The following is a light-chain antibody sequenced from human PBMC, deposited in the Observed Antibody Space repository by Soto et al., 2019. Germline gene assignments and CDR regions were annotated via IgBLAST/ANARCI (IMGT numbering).Light chain of an antibody. CDR1: SSNIGANP. V-gene: IGLV1-44*01. J-gene: IGLJ2*01. CDR3: EAWIDSLYGAL. Sequence: QSVLTQPPSASGTPGQRVTISCSGSSSNIGANPVNWYQQLPGTAPKLLIYNNDQRPSGVPDRFSASKSGTSASLAISGLRSEDDADYYCEAWIDSLYGALFCGGTQLTVL. CDR2: NND.